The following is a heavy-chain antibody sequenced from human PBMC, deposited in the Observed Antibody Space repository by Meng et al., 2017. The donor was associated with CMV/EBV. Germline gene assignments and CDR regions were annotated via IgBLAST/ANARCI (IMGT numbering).Heavy chain of an antibody. CDR1: GFTFSSYA. J-gene: IGHJ4*02. CDR2: ISYDGSNK. V-gene: IGHV3-30-3*01. CDR3: ARGDYFDY. Sequence: VELVESGGGLVQPGRSLRLSCAASGFTFSSYAMHWVRRAPGKGLEWVAVISYDGSNKYYADSVKGRFTISRDNSKNTLYLQMNSLRAEDTAVYYCARGDYFDYWGQGTLVTVSS.